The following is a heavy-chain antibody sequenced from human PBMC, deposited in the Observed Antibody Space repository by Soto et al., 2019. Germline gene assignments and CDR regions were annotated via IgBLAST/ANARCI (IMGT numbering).Heavy chain of an antibody. CDR1: GYTFTSYG. Sequence: QVQLVQSGAEVKKPGASVKVSCKASGYTFTSYGISWVRQAPGQGLEWMGWISAYNGNTNYAQKLQGRVTMTTDTPTSTAYMELRSLTSDETAGYYCARESSISGQDYWSQGTLVTVSS. J-gene: IGHJ4*02. CDR3: ARESSISGQDY. D-gene: IGHD6-13*01. CDR2: ISAYNGNT. V-gene: IGHV1-18*01.